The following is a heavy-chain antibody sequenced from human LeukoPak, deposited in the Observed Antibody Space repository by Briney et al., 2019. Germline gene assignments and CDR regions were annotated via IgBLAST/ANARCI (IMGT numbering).Heavy chain of an antibody. CDR2: IYYSGST. D-gene: IGHD4-11*01. Sequence: PSETLSLTCTVSGGSISSGGYYWNWIRQHPGKGLEWIGYIYYSGSTYYNPSLKSRVTISVDTSKNQFSLKLSSVTAADTAVYYCASIMTTEPLVDYWGQGTLVTVSS. V-gene: IGHV4-31*03. J-gene: IGHJ4*02. CDR3: ASIMTTEPLVDY. CDR1: GGSISSGGYY.